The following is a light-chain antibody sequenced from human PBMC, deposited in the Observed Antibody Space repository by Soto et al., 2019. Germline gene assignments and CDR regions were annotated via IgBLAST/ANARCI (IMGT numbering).Light chain of an antibody. Sequence: EIVLTQSPGTLSFSPGERATLSCRASQSVSSTNSAWYQQKPGQAPRLLIYGASSRATGIPDRFSGSGSGTDFTLTISRLEPEDFAVYYCQQYGSSPPTFGQGTKVEIK. CDR2: GAS. J-gene: IGKJ1*01. V-gene: IGKV3-20*01. CDR1: QSVSSTN. CDR3: QQYGSSPPT.